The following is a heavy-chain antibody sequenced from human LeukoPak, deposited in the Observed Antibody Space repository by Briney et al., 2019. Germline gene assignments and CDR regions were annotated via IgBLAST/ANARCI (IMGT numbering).Heavy chain of an antibody. CDR3: AKDWYYDFWSGYRNYYGMDV. V-gene: IGHV3-23*01. Sequence: PGGSLRLSCAASGFTFSSYAMSWVRQAPGKGLEWVSAISGSGGSTYYADSVKGRFTISRDNSKNTLYLQMNSLRAEDTAVYYGAKDWYYDFWSGYRNYYGMDVWGQGTTVTVSS. J-gene: IGHJ6*02. D-gene: IGHD3-3*01. CDR2: ISGSGGST. CDR1: GFTFSSYA.